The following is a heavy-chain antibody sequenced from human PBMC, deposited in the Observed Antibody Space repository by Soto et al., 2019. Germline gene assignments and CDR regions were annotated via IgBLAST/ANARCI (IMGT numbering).Heavy chain of an antibody. CDR1: GYTFTSYG. Sequence: QVQLVQSGAEVKKPGASVKVSCKASGYTFTSYGISWVRQAPGQGLEWMGWISAYNGNTNYAQKLQGRVTMTTDTSTSTGYMELRSLRSDDTAVYYCARGGDIVVVPAAKDYYGMDVWGQGTTVTVSS. D-gene: IGHD2-2*01. CDR2: ISAYNGNT. V-gene: IGHV1-18*01. CDR3: ARGGDIVVVPAAKDYYGMDV. J-gene: IGHJ6*02.